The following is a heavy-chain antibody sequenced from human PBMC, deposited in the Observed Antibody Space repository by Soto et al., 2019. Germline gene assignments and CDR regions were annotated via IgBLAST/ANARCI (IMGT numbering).Heavy chain of an antibody. D-gene: IGHD6-13*01. V-gene: IGHV4-39*01. Sequence: HLQLQESGPGLVKPSETLSLTCTVSGGSISSRGSYWGGIRQPPGKGLEWIGTIYYSGSTYYNPSLKSRVTLAVDTSRNLYPPKLSSVTAAESAVYYCATSSWFEPRCQGTRVTVSS. J-gene: IGHJ5*02. CDR1: GGSISSRGSY. CDR2: IYYSGST. CDR3: ATSSWFEP.